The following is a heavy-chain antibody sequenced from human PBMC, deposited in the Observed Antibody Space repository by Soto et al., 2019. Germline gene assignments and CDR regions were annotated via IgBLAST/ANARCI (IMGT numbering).Heavy chain of an antibody. Sequence: SDTLSLTCTVSGGSLSSYYWSWIRQPPGKGLEWIGYIYYSGSTNYNPSLKSRVTISVDTSKNQFSLKLSSVTAADTAVYYCARGDILTGYYNGFDYWGQGTLVTVSS. J-gene: IGHJ4*02. CDR3: ARGDILTGYYNGFDY. D-gene: IGHD3-9*01. CDR2: IYYSGST. V-gene: IGHV4-59*01. CDR1: GGSLSSYY.